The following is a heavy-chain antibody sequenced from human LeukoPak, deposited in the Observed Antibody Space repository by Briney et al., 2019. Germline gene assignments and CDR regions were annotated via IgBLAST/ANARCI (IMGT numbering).Heavy chain of an antibody. CDR2: IYYSGTT. CDR3: ARVVTGSKPRRWFDP. D-gene: IGHD1-20*01. CDR1: GGSISSSSYY. V-gene: IGHV4-39*07. J-gene: IGHJ5*02. Sequence: PSETLSLTCTVSGGSISSSSYYWGWIRRPPGKGLEWIGIIYYSGTTYYNPSIKIRVTISVDTSKNQFSLQMTSVTAAATAVYYCARVVTGSKPRRWFDPWGQGTLVTVSS.